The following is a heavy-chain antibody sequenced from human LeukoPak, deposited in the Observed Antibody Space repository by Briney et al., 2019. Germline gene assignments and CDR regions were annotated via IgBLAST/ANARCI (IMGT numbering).Heavy chain of an antibody. CDR1: GFTFDDYA. CDR2: ISGDGGST. V-gene: IGHV3-43*02. D-gene: IGHD6-19*01. J-gene: IGHJ6*02. Sequence: PSGGSLRLSCAASGFTFDDYAMHWVRQAPGKGLEWVSLISGDGGSTYYADSVKGRFTISRDNSKNSLYLQMNSLRTEDTALYYCAEDFTVAGTMGYYYYYGMDVWGQGTTVTVSS. CDR3: AEDFTVAGTMGYYYYYGMDV.